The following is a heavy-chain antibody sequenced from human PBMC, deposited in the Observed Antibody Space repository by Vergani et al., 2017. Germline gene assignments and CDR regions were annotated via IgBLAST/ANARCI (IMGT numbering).Heavy chain of an antibody. J-gene: IGHJ6*02. CDR3: TTDPRYCGDGSCYWLRDHHYYGMDV. V-gene: IGHV3-15*07. CDR2: IKSTFDRGTT. CDR1: GFSFRNDW. D-gene: IGHD2-21*01. Sequence: EVQLVESGGGIVKSGGSLRLSCVASGFSFRNDWMNWVRRTPGKGLEWVGRIKSTFDRGTTDYAAAVKGRFTISRDDSKNTLFLQMNGLKTEDIGVYYCTTDPRYCGDGSCYWLRDHHYYGMDVWGQGTTVTVSS.